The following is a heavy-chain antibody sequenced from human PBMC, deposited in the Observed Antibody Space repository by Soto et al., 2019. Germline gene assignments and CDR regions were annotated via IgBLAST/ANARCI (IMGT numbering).Heavy chain of an antibody. V-gene: IGHV1-18*01. CDR3: ATRSPAFDY. Sequence: QVQLVQSGPEVKKPGASVKVSYRTSGYTLTRDGISWVRQAPGQGLEWMGWITTDKGKTTYAQKFQGRVTMTTDTSTTTAYMELRSPRSDDTAVYYCATRSPAFDYWGQGTLVTVSS. CDR1: GYTLTRDG. CDR2: ITTDKGKT. J-gene: IGHJ4*02.